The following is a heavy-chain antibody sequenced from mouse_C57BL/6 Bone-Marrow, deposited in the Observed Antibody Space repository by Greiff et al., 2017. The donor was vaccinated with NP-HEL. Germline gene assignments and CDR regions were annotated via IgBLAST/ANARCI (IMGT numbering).Heavy chain of an antibody. Sequence: VQLVESGAELAKPGASVKLSCKASGYTFTSYWMHWVKQRPGQGLEWIGYINPSSGYTKYNQKFKDKATLTADKSSSTAYMQLSSLTYEDSAVYYCVFYYKGVSYYFDYWGQGTTLTVSS. CDR2: INPSSGYT. V-gene: IGHV1-7*01. D-gene: IGHD2-1*01. CDR1: GYTFTSYW. J-gene: IGHJ2*01. CDR3: VFYYKGVSYYFDY.